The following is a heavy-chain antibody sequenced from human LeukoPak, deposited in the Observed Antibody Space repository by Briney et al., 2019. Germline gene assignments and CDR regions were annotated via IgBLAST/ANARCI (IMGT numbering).Heavy chain of an antibody. CDR2: ISSSGSTI. Sequence: PGGSLRLSCAASGFTFSSYEMNWVRQAPGKGQEWVSYISSSGSTIYYADSVKGRFTISRDNAKNSLYLQMNSLRAEDTAVYYCAALGADYDILTGYSRLGYYGMDVWGKGTTVTVSS. CDR1: GFTFSSYE. J-gene: IGHJ6*04. CDR3: AALGADYDILTGYSRLGYYGMDV. V-gene: IGHV3-48*03. D-gene: IGHD3-9*01.